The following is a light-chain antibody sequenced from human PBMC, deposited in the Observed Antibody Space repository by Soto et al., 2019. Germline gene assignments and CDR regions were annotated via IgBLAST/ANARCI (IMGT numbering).Light chain of an antibody. CDR2: GAS. V-gene: IGKV3-15*01. CDR3: QQRSNWHPWT. CDR1: QSFSRD. Sequence: EILMTQSPATLSGSPGERATLSCRASQSFSRDLAWYQQKAGQAPRLLIYGASTRATGIPARFSGSGSGAEFTLTISSLQSEDFAVYYCQQRSNWHPWTFGQGTKVDIK. J-gene: IGKJ1*01.